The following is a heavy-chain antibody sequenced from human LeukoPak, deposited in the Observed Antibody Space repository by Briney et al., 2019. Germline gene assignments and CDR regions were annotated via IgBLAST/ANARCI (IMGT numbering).Heavy chain of an antibody. CDR3: ARTMIRARSGSWFDP. CDR1: GYIFSDYY. D-gene: IGHD3-10*01. CDR2: INPKSGNT. J-gene: IGHJ5*02. V-gene: IGHV1-8*02. Sequence: ASVKVSCKASGYIFSDYYMHWVRQAPGQGLEWLGWINPKSGNTGYAQKFQGRVTMTRNTSISTAYMELSSLKSEDTAVYYCARTMIRARSGSWFDPWGQGTLVTVSS.